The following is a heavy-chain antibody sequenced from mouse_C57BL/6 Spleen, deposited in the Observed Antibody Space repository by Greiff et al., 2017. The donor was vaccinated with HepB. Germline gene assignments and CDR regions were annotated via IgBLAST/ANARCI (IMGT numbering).Heavy chain of an antibody. CDR3: ARRMYVAMDY. V-gene: IGHV5-17*01. Sequence: EVQGVESGGGLVKPGGSLKLSCAASGFTFSDYGMHWVRQAPEKGLEWVAYISSGSSTIYYADTVKGRFTISRDNAKNTLLLQMTSMRSEDTAMYYCARRMYVAMDYWGQGTSVTVSS. J-gene: IGHJ4*01. CDR1: GFTFSDYG. D-gene: IGHD2-10*02. CDR2: ISSGSSTI.